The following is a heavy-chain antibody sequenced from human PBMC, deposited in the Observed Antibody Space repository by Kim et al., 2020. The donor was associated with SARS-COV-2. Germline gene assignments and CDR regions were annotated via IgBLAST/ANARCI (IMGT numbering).Heavy chain of an antibody. Sequence: GGSLRLSCAASGFTFSSYGMHWVRQAPGKGLEWVAVIWYDGSNKYYADSVKGRFTISRDNSKNTLYLQMNSLRAEDTAVYYCAREGLWDSSGLDYWGQGTLVTVSS. V-gene: IGHV3-33*01. CDR3: AREGLWDSSGLDY. J-gene: IGHJ4*02. D-gene: IGHD6-25*01. CDR1: GFTFSSYG. CDR2: IWYDGSNK.